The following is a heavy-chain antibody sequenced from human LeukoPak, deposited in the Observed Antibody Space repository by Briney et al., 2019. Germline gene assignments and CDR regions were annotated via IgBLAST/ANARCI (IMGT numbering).Heavy chain of an antibody. J-gene: IGHJ6*03. D-gene: IGHD1-26*01. Sequence: SETLSLTCAVYGGSFSGYYWSWIRQPPGKGLEWIGEINHSGSTNYNPSLKSRVTISVDTSKNRFSLKLSSVTAADTAVYYCARGGSYYYYYYMDVWGKGTTVTVSS. CDR3: ARGGSYYYYYYMDV. CDR2: INHSGST. CDR1: GGSFSGYY. V-gene: IGHV4-34*01.